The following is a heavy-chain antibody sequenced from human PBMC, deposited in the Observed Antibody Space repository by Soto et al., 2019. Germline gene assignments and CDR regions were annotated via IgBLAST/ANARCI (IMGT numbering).Heavy chain of an antibody. CDR1: GGSISSYY. V-gene: IGHV4-4*07. CDR2: IYTSGST. Sequence: QVQLQESGPGLVKPSETLSLTCTVSGGSISSYYWSWIRQPAGKGLEWIGRIYTSGSTNYNPSLKSRVTMSVDTSKNQFSLKRSSVPAADTAVYYGARDTGVVPSNNWFAPWGQGPLVTVSS. J-gene: IGHJ5*02. D-gene: IGHD2-2*01. CDR3: ARDTGVVPSNNWFAP.